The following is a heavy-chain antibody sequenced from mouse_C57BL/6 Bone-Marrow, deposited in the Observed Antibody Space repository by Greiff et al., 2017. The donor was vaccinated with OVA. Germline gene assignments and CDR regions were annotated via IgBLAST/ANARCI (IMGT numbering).Heavy chain of an antibody. D-gene: IGHD3-2*02. CDR3: ARDRGELRPYFDY. J-gene: IGHJ2*01. CDR2: ISDGGSYT. CDR1: GFTFSSYA. V-gene: IGHV5-4*01. Sequence: EVMLVESGGGLVKPGGSLKLSCAASGFTFSSYAMSWVRQTPEKRLEWVATISDGGSYTYYPDNVKGRFTISRDNAKNNLYLQMSHLKSEDTAMYYCARDRGELRPYFDYWGQGTTRTVSS.